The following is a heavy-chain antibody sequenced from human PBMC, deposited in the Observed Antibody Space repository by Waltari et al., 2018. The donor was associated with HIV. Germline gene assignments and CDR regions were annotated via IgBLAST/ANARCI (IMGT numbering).Heavy chain of an antibody. CDR1: GFTVSNNY. Sequence: EVQMVESGGGLVQPGGSLRLSCAASGFTVSNNYMSWVRQVPGKGLEWVSVIYSGGKIDYADYVKGRFIISRDSSKNTLFLQMNSLRVEDTAVYYCAREQFGAFFDWGLGTLVTVSS. CDR2: IYSGGKI. CDR3: AREQFGAFFD. D-gene: IGHD3-10*01. V-gene: IGHV3-66*01. J-gene: IGHJ4*02.